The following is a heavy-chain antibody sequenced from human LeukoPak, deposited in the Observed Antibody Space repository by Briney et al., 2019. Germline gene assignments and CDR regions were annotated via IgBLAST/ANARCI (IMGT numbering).Heavy chain of an antibody. D-gene: IGHD3-22*01. Sequence: ASVKVSCKASGYTFTGYYIHWVRQAPGQGLEWMGWINPNSGGTNYAQKLQGRVTMTTDTSTSTAYMELRSLRSDDTAVYYCARDKSGLYYDSSGYDYWGQGTLVTVSS. CDR1: GYTFTGYY. J-gene: IGHJ4*02. V-gene: IGHV1-2*02. CDR2: INPNSGGT. CDR3: ARDKSGLYYDSSGYDY.